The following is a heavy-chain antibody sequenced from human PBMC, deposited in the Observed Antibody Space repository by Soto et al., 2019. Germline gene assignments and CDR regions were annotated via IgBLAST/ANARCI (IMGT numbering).Heavy chain of an antibody. CDR3: ARENYGDYLNWFDP. Sequence: EVQLVESGGGLVQPGGSLRLSCAASGFTFSSYSMNWVRQAPGKGLEWVSYISSSSSTIYYADSVKGRFTISRENAKNSLYLQMNILRDEDTAVYYCARENYGDYLNWFDPWGQGTLVTVSS. J-gene: IGHJ5*02. V-gene: IGHV3-48*02. CDR2: ISSSSSTI. D-gene: IGHD4-17*01. CDR1: GFTFSSYS.